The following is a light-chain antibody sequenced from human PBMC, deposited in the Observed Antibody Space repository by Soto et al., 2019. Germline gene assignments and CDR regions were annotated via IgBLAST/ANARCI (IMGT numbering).Light chain of an antibody. CDR1: QSFNSIY. CDR3: HQYDSWT. J-gene: IGKJ1*01. CDR2: GAS. Sequence: EIVLTQSPGTLSLSQGERATLSCRASQSFNSIYLAWYQQKPGQAPRLLIYGASSRATGIPDRFSGSGSGTDFTLTISRLEPEDFAVHYCHQYDSWTFGQGTKVDIK. V-gene: IGKV3-20*01.